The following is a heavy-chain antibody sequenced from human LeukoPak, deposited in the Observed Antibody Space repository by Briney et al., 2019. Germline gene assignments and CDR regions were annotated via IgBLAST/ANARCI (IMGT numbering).Heavy chain of an antibody. CDR2: ISCSASGT. J-gene: IGHJ4*02. D-gene: IGHD1-14*01. Sequence: PGGSLRLSCAASGFPFSSYDLNWVRQAPGKGLEWVSGISCSASGTYYADSVKGRFTISRDNSKNTLYLQMNSLRADDTAVYFCATVYTRHYYFDDWGQGTLVTVSS. CDR1: GFPFSSYD. CDR3: ATVYTRHYYFDD. V-gene: IGHV3-23*01.